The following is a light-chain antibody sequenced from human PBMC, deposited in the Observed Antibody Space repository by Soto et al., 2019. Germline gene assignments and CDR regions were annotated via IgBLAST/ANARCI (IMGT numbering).Light chain of an antibody. Sequence: EIVMTQSPATLSVSPGGRATLSCRASQSVSSYLAWYQQRPGQPPRLLIYRASTRATGVPARFSGSGSGTELSLTTSSLQSEDFALYYCQQYSTWPPRYTFGQGTKLEI. V-gene: IGKV3-15*01. J-gene: IGKJ2*01. CDR2: RAS. CDR1: QSVSSY. CDR3: QQYSTWPPRYT.